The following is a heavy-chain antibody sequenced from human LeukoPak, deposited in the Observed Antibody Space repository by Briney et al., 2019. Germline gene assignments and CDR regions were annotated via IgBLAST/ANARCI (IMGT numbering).Heavy chain of an antibody. CDR3: ARDQSGIAAAGLDY. CDR2: IYYSGST. D-gene: IGHD6-13*01. Sequence: SETLSLTCTVSGGSISSYYWSWIRQPPGKGLEWIGYIYYSGSTNYNPSLKSRVTISVDTSKNQLSLKLSSVTAADTAVYYCARDQSGIAAAGLDYWGQGTLVTVSS. J-gene: IGHJ4*02. CDR1: GGSISSYY. V-gene: IGHV4-59*01.